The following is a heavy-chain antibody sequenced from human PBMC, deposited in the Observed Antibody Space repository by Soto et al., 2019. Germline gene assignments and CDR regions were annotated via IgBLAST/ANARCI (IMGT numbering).Heavy chain of an antibody. D-gene: IGHD3-16*01. J-gene: IGHJ4*02. V-gene: IGHV3-7*05. CDR3: ASRRGDY. Sequence: EVQLVESGGGLVQPAGSLRLSCVASGFTFSSYWMSWVRQAPGKGLEGVANIEQEGSGEYHVDSVKGRFTISRDNAKNSLYLQMKSLRAGDTAVYYCASRRGDYWGQGTLVTVSS. CDR1: GFTFSSYW. CDR2: IEQEGSGE.